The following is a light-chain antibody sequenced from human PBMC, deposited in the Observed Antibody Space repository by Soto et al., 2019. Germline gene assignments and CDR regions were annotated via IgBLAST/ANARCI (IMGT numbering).Light chain of an antibody. CDR3: SSYTNINTYVV. CDR1: SSDVGNYNY. J-gene: IGLJ2*01. Sequence: QSALTQPASVSGSPGQSITISCTGTSSDVGNYNYVSWYQQHPGKAPKLLIYEVNNRPSGVSDHFSGSKSGNTASLTISGLQAEDEADYFCSSYTNINTYVVFGGGTKVTVL. CDR2: EVN. V-gene: IGLV2-14*01.